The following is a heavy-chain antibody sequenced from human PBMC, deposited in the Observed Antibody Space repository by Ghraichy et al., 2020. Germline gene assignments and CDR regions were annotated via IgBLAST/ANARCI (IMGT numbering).Heavy chain of an antibody. CDR1: GFAFGAYA. CDR2: ISRDGHNT. D-gene: IGHD2-15*01. CDR3: AKSLSPDMGPSDY. Sequence: GGSLRLSCAASGFAFGAYAMTWVRQAPGRGLEWLSAISRDGHNTYDADSVKGRFTISRDNSKNTLFLQMSSLRAEDTATYYCAKSLSPDMGPSDYWGQGTLVTVSS. J-gene: IGHJ4*02. V-gene: IGHV3-23*01.